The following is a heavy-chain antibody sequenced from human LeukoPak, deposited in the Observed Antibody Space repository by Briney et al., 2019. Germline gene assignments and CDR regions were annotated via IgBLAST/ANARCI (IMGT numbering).Heavy chain of an antibody. D-gene: IGHD3-22*01. CDR2: IYYSGST. J-gene: IGHJ5*02. CDR3: ARRVVVITGAPGQFDP. V-gene: IGHV4-59*08. CDR1: GGSISSYY. Sequence: PSETLSLTCTVSGGSISSYYWSWIRQPPGKGLEWIGYIYYSGSTNYNPSLKSRVTISVDTSKNQFSLKLSSVTAADTAVYYCARRVVVITGAPGQFDPWGQGTLVTVSS.